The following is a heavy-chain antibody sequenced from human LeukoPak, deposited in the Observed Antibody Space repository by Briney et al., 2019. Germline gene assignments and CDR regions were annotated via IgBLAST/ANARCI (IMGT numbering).Heavy chain of an antibody. D-gene: IGHD6-6*01. Sequence: SETLSLTCTVSGGSISSYYWSWIRQPPGKGLEWIGYIYYSGSTNYNPSLKSRVTISVDTPKNQFSLKLSSVTAADTAVYYCAGYSSSSRYYYYYMDVWGKGTTVTVSS. J-gene: IGHJ6*03. CDR2: IYYSGST. CDR1: GGSISSYY. V-gene: IGHV4-59*01. CDR3: AGYSSSSRYYYYYMDV.